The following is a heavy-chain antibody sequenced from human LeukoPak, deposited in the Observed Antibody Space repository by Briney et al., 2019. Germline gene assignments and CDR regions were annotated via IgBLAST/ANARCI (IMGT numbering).Heavy chain of an antibody. CDR1: GGTFSSYA. Sequence: SVKVSCKASGGTFSSYAISWVRQAPGQGLEWMGGIIPIFGTANYAQKFQGRVTITADESTSTAYMELSSLRSEDTAVYYCARAPRITLYSSGSYYFDYWGQGTLVTVSS. J-gene: IGHJ4*02. V-gene: IGHV1-69*13. CDR2: IIPIFGTA. CDR3: ARAPRITLYSSGSYYFDY. D-gene: IGHD6-19*01.